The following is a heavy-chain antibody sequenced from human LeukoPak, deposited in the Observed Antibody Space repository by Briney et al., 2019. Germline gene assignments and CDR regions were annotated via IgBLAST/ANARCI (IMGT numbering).Heavy chain of an antibody. Sequence: SETLSLTCTVSGGSISSSSYYWGWIRQPPGKGLEWIGSIYYSGSTYYNPSLKSRVTISVDTSKNQFSLKLSSVTAAGTAVYYCARYETSPIYYYDSSGYPSVVDYWGQGTLVTVSS. CDR1: GGSISSSSYY. CDR2: IYYSGST. D-gene: IGHD3-22*01. J-gene: IGHJ4*02. V-gene: IGHV4-39*07. CDR3: ARYETSPIYYYDSSGYPSVVDY.